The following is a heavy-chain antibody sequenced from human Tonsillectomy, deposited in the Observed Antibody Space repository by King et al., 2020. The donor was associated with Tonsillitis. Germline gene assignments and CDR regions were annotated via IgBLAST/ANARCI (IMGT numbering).Heavy chain of an antibody. Sequence: VQLVESGGGVVQPGRSLSLSCAASGFSFSSNGMHWVRQAPGKGLEWVAVISFDGSNKNYADSVKGRFTISRDNSNNTLFLHMNSLRAEDTALYYCARERLYSSGWGIDYWGQGALLSVSS. J-gene: IGHJ4*02. CDR2: ISFDGSNK. CDR3: ARERLYSSGWGIDY. V-gene: IGHV3-33*05. D-gene: IGHD6-19*01. CDR1: GFSFSSNG.